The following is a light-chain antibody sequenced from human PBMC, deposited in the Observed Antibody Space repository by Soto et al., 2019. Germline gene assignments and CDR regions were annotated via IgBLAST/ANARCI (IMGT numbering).Light chain of an antibody. J-gene: IGLJ2*01. CDR2: DNT. CDR1: SSNIGPGYD. Sequence: QSVLTQPPSVSGAPGQRVTISCTGTSSNIGPGYDVHWYRQLPGTAPEVLIYDNTNRPSGVPGRFSGSKSGTSASLAITGVQAEDEAYYYCQSYDSSLSAVVFGGGTKLTFL. V-gene: IGLV1-40*01. CDR3: QSYDSSLSAVV.